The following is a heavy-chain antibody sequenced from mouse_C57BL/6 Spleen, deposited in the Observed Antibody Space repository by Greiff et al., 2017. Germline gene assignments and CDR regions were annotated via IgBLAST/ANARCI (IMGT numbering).Heavy chain of an antibody. Sequence: VQRVESGPGLVQPSQSLSITCTVSGFSLTSYGVHWVRQSPGKGLEWLGVIWSGGSTDYNAAFISRLSISKYNSKSQVFFKMNSLQADDTAIYYCARLYDYDDYFDYWGQGTTLTVSS. V-gene: IGHV2-2*01. CDR2: IWSGGST. CDR1: GFSLTSYG. CDR3: ARLYDYDDYFDY. J-gene: IGHJ2*01. D-gene: IGHD2-4*01.